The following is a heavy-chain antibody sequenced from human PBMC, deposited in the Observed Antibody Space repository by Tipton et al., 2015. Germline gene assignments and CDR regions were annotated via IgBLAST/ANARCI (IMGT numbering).Heavy chain of an antibody. V-gene: IGHV4-59*01. CDR3: ARARGRHGGLFDS. J-gene: IGHJ4*02. CDR2: IQYSGGT. D-gene: IGHD4-23*01. Sequence: LRLSCTVSSDSINEYYWSWIRQPPGKELQWIGYIQYSGGTNYNPSLESRVSMSVDTSKTQFSLEMRSVTATDTAVYYCARARGRHGGLFDSWGQGILVTVSS. CDR1: SDSINEYY.